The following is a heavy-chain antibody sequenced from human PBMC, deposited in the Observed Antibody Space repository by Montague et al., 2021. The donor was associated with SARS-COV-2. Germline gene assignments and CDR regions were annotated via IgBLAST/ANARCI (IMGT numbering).Heavy chain of an antibody. J-gene: IGHJ4*02. CDR2: IDWDDDK. D-gene: IGHD4-23*01. CDR1: GFSLSTSGMC. CDR3: ARSYGTTVVTRGFDY. V-gene: IGHV2-70*01. Sequence: PALVKPTQTLTLTCTFSGFSLSTSGMCVSWIRQPPGKALEWLTLIDWDDDKYYSTSLKTRLTISKDTSKNQVVLTMTNMDPVDTATYYCARSYGTTVVTRGFDYGGQGTLGAGSS.